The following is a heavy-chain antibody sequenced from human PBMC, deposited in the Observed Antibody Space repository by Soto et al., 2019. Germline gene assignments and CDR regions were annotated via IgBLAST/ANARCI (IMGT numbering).Heavy chain of an antibody. CDR2: TSYDGVDK. CDR1: GFTFSNYA. CDR3: PKGRGRAVGRGDWGQYFDS. V-gene: IGHV3-30*18. J-gene: IGHJ4*02. D-gene: IGHD2-21*02. Sequence: QVQLVESGGGAVQPGKSVRISCEVSGFTFSNYAMHWVRQAPGKGLEWVAVTSYDGVDKYYVDSVKGRFTISRDNSKNTLYLQMNSLRSEDTAVYYCPKGRGRAVGRGDWGQYFDSWGQGTLVTVSS.